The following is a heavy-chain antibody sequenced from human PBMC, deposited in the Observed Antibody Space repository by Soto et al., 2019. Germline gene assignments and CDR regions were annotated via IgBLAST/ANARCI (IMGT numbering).Heavy chain of an antibody. J-gene: IGHJ4*02. D-gene: IGHD6-13*01. CDR3: ARGYSSSWYRDFDY. CDR1: GGSISGHY. V-gene: IGHV4-59*08. CDR2: IYYSGST. Sequence: SETLSLTCTVSGGSISGHYWSWIRQPPGKGLEWIGYIYYSGSTYYNPSLKSRVTISVDTSKNQFSLKLSSVTAADTAVYYCARGYSSSWYRDFDYWGQGTLVTVSS.